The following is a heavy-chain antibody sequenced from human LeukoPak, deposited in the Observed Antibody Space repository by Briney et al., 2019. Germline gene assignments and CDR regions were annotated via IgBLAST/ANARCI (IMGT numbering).Heavy chain of an antibody. CDR2: ISTYNGNT. Sequence: ASVKVSCKTSGYTFTTYGISWVRQAPGQGLEYMGWISTYNGNTNFAQKLQGRVTMTRDTSTSTAYMELRSLRPDDTAVYYCARGGSSVDYWGQGTLVTVSS. V-gene: IGHV1-18*01. J-gene: IGHJ4*02. D-gene: IGHD1-26*01. CDR3: ARGGSSVDY. CDR1: GYTFTTYG.